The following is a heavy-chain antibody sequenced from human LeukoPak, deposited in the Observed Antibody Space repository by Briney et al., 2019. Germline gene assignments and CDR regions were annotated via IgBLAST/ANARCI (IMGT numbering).Heavy chain of an antibody. CDR1: GYSFTSYY. Sequence: GESLKISCKGSGYSFTSYYMHWVRQAPGQGLEWMGIINPSGGSTSYAQKFQGRVTMTRDMSTSTVYMELSSLRSEDTAVYYCARDSAPSRWYWKNSFNYWGQGTLVTVSS. CDR3: ARDSAPSRWYWKNSFNY. CDR2: INPSGGST. D-gene: IGHD6-13*01. J-gene: IGHJ4*02. V-gene: IGHV1-46*01.